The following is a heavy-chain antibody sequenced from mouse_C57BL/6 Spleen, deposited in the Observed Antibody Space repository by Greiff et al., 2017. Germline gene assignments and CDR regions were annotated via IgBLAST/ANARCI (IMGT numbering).Heavy chain of an antibody. J-gene: IGHJ4*01. CDR2: IYPGSGNT. CDR1: GYTFTDYY. Sequence: VKVVESGAELVRPGASVKLSCKASGYTFTDYYINWVKQRPGQGLEWIAMIYPGSGNTYYNEKFKGKATLTAEKSSSTAYMQLSSLTSEDSAVYFCATSYWRVEAMDYWGQGTSVTVSS. CDR3: ATSYWRVEAMDY. V-gene: IGHV1-76*01. D-gene: IGHD2-10*01.